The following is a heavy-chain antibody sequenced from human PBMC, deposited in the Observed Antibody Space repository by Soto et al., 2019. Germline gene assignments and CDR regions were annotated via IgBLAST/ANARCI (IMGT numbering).Heavy chain of an antibody. CDR2: INPNGGST. V-gene: IGHV1-46*01. Sequence: ASVKVSCKASGGTFSSYAISWVRQAPGQGLEWIGIINPNGGSTNYAHNFKGRLTVTRDTSTATVYMELGALTSEDTAVYYCARGLGLGDYWGQGTLVTVSS. CDR3: ARGLGLGDY. D-gene: IGHD3-9*01. CDR1: GGTFSSYA. J-gene: IGHJ4*02.